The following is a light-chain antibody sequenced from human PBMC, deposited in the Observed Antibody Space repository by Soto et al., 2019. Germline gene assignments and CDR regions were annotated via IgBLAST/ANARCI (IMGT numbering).Light chain of an antibody. V-gene: IGKV1-39*01. CDR1: QSISSY. Sequence: DIQMTQSPSSLSASVGDRVTITCRASQSISSYFNWYQQKPGKAPKLLIYAASSLQSGVPSRFSGSGSGTDFTLTISSLQPEDFATYYCQQSYSTPGWTFGQGTKAEIK. CDR2: AAS. J-gene: IGKJ1*01. CDR3: QQSYSTPGWT.